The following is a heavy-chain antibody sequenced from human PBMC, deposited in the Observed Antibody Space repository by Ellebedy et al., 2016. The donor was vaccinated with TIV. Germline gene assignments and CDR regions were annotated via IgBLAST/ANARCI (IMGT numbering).Heavy chain of an antibody. CDR2: IYYSGST. D-gene: IGHD2-15*01. J-gene: IGHJ3*02. CDR1: GGSISSYY. CDR3: ARVVWQLPVSYAFDI. Sequence: MPSETLSLTCTVSGGSISSYYWSWIRQPPGQGLEWIGYIYYSGSTNYNPSLKSRVTISVDTSKNQFSLKLSSVTTADTAVYYCARVVWQLPVSYAFDIWGQGTMITVSS. V-gene: IGHV4-59*01.